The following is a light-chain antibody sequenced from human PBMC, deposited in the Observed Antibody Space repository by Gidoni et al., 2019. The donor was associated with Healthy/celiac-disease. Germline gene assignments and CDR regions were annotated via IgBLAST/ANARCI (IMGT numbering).Light chain of an antibody. CDR3: SSYTSSSTPVV. CDR1: SSDVGGYNY. J-gene: IGLJ2*01. V-gene: IGLV2-14*01. CDR2: DVS. Sequence: QSALTQPASVSGSPGQSITISCTGTSSDVGGYNYVSWYQQHPGTAPNLMIYDVSNRPSGVSNRFSGSKSGNTASLTISGLQAEDEADYYCSSYTSSSTPVVFGGGTKLTVL.